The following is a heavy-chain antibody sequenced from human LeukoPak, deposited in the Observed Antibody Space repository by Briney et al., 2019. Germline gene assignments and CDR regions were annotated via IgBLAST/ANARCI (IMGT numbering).Heavy chain of an antibody. V-gene: IGHV3-33*06. J-gene: IGHJ4*02. CDR1: GFTFSSYG. Sequence: PGGSLRLSCAASGFTFSSYGMHWVRQAPGKGLEWVAVIWYDGSNKYYADSVKGRFTISRDNSKNTLYLQMNSLRAEDTAVYYCAKGFGSGLKYYYDSSGYHNYFDYWGQGTLVTVSS. CDR3: AKGFGSGLKYYYDSSGYHNYFDY. CDR2: IWYDGSNK. D-gene: IGHD3-22*01.